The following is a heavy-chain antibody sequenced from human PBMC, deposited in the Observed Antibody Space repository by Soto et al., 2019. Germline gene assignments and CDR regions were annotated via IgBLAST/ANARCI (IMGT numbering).Heavy chain of an antibody. J-gene: IGHJ4*02. CDR1: GFTFSSYS. Sequence: EVQLVESGGGLVQPGGSLRLSCAASGFTFSSYSMNWVRQAPGKGLEWVSYISSSSSTIYYADSVKGRFTISRDNAKNSLYLQMNSLRDEDTAVYYCATYSGSYQKRVGAFDYWGQGTLVTVSS. CDR2: ISSSSSTI. D-gene: IGHD1-26*01. CDR3: ATYSGSYQKRVGAFDY. V-gene: IGHV3-48*02.